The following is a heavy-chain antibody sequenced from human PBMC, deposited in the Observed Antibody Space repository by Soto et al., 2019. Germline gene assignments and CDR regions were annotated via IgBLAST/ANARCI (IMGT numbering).Heavy chain of an antibody. CDR3: ALDNIPGPPDCFDY. Sequence: QVQLVESGGDVVQPGTSLRLSCAASGFSFSTNVLHWVRQAPGKGLEWVAVMSPSGAEKYYTDSVKGRFTISRDNSKNTLYLEMSRLTSEDTAVYYCALDNIPGPPDCFDYWGQGTLVTVSS. CDR2: MSPSGAEK. V-gene: IGHV3-30-3*01. J-gene: IGHJ4*02. CDR1: GFSFSTNV. D-gene: IGHD1-20*01.